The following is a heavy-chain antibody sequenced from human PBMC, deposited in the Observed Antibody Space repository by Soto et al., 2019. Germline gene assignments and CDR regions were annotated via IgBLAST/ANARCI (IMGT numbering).Heavy chain of an antibody. Sequence: SLKGSWKGAGGAFSVYAISWVRQAHGQGLEWMGGIIPIFGTANYAQKFQGRVTITADKSTSTAYMELSSLRSEDTAVYYCARGSSGYFVDYYYYGMDVWGQGTTVTVSS. CDR2: IIPIFGTA. D-gene: IGHD3-22*01. CDR3: ARGSSGYFVDYYYYGMDV. J-gene: IGHJ6*02. V-gene: IGHV1-69*06. CDR1: GGAFSVYA.